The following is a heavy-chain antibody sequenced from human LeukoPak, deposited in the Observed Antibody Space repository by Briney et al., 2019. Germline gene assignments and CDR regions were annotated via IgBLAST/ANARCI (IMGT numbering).Heavy chain of an antibody. CDR1: GFTFSSYG. Sequence: PGGSLRLSCAASGFTFSSYGMHWVRQAPGKGLEWVAVISYDGSNKYYADSVKGLFTISRDNSKNTLYLQMNSLRAEDTAVYYCATDPFDPWGQGTLVTVSS. J-gene: IGHJ5*02. V-gene: IGHV3-30*03. CDR3: ATDPFDP. CDR2: ISYDGSNK.